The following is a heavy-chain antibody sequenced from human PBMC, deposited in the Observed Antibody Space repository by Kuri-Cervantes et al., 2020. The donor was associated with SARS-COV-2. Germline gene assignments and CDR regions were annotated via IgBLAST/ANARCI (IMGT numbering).Heavy chain of an antibody. Sequence: AGSLRLSCAVYGGSFSGFYWSWIRQAPGKGLEWIGEINHSGSANYSPSLKSRVTISVDTSKNQFFLRLSSVTAADTGVYYCARASTTIYGVLIALFSSNAFGIWGQGTMVTVSS. CDR3: ARASTTIYGVLIALFSSNAFGI. CDR1: GGSFSGFY. J-gene: IGHJ3*02. V-gene: IGHV4-34*01. D-gene: IGHD3-3*01. CDR2: INHSGSA.